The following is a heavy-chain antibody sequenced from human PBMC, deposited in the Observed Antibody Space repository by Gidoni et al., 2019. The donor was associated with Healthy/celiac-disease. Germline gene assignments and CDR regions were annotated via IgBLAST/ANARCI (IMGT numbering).Heavy chain of an antibody. Sequence: QVQLVESGGGVVQPGRSLRLSCAASGFTFSSYGMHWVRQAPGKGLAWVAVIWYDGSNKYYADSVKGLFTISRDNSKNTLYLQMNSLRAEDTAVYYCARDPGTGFRPYYYYYGMDVWGQGTTVTVSS. J-gene: IGHJ6*02. CDR1: GFTFSSYG. V-gene: IGHV3-33*01. CDR3: ARDPGTGFRPYYYYYGMDV. D-gene: IGHD2-8*02. CDR2: IWYDGSNK.